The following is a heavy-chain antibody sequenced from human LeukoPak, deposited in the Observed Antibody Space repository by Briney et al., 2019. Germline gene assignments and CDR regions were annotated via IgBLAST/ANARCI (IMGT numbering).Heavy chain of an antibody. J-gene: IGHJ4*02. Sequence: SETLSLTCTVSGGSISSTSYYWGWIRQPPGKGLEWIGSIYYSGSTYFNPSLKSRVTISVDTSKNQFSLKVSSETAADTAMYYCASLFYSNYGDYWGQGTLVTVSS. CDR1: GGSISSTSYY. CDR3: ASLFYSNYGDY. CDR2: IYYSGST. V-gene: IGHV4-39*01. D-gene: IGHD4-11*01.